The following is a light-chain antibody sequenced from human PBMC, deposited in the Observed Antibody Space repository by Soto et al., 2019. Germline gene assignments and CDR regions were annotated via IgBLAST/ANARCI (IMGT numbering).Light chain of an antibody. CDR2: EVR. J-gene: IGLJ3*02. V-gene: IGLV2-14*01. Sequence: QSALTQPASVSGSPGQSITISCTGTSNDVGGFDYVSWYQQHPGKAPKLMISEVRIRPSGVSNRFSGSKSGNTASLTISGLQAEDEADYYCSSYSISTTWVFGGGTQLTVL. CDR3: SSYSISTTWV. CDR1: SNDVGGFDY.